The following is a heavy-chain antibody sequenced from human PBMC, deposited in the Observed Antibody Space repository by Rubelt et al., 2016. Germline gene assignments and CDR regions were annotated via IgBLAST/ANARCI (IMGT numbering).Heavy chain of an antibody. CDR1: GFTFGDYA. CDR3: TTDGLYGDYERYFDY. D-gene: IGHD4-17*01. CDR2: IRSKTDGGTT. V-gene: IGHV3-49*05. J-gene: IGHJ4*02. Sequence: EVQLVESGGGLVKPGRSLRLSCTASGFTFGDYAMSWFRQAPGKGLEWVGFIRSKTDGGTTDYAGPVKGRFTISRDDSKNTLYLQMNSLKTEDTAVYYCTTDGLYGDYERYFDYWGQGTLVTVSS.